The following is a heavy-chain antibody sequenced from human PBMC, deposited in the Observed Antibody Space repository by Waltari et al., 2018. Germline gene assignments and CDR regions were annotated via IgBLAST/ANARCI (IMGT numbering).Heavy chain of an antibody. V-gene: IGHV1-69*02. CDR3: ARSGDRAMVVDY. CDR2: FIPILGLA. D-gene: IGHD5-18*01. J-gene: IGHJ4*02. CDR1: GGTFSSYS. Sequence: QVQLVQSGAEVKKPGSSVKVSCKVSGGTFSSYSIRWVRQAPGQGLEWMGRFIPILGLANYAQKRQGRLTITADKSTSTAYMELSSLRSEDTAVYYCARSGDRAMVVDYWGQGTLVTVSS.